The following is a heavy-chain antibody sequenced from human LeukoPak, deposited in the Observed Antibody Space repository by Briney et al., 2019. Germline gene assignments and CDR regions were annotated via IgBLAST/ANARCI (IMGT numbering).Heavy chain of an antibody. CDR3: ARGGRSSAFDI. J-gene: IGHJ3*02. CDR2: IYYSGST. V-gene: IGHV4-59*01. Sequence: PSETLSLTCTVSGASISSYYWSWIRQPPGKGLEWIGYIYYSGSTNYNPSLKSRVTISVDTSKNQFSLRLSSVTAADTAVYYCARGGRSSAFDIWGQGTMVTVSS. CDR1: GASISSYY.